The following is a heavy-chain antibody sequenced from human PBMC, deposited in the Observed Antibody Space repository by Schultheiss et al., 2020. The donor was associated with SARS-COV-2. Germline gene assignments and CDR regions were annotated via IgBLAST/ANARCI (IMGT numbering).Heavy chain of an antibody. CDR2: ISYDGSNK. CDR3: AKGIVATLARYYYYGMDV. J-gene: IGHJ6*02. CDR1: GFTFSSYA. D-gene: IGHD5-12*01. V-gene: IGHV3-30*04. Sequence: GESLKISCAASGFTFSSYAMHWVRQAPGKGLEWVAVISYDGSNKYYADSVKGRFTISRDNSKNTLYLQMNSLRAEDTAVYYCAKGIVATLARYYYYGMDVWGQGTTVTVSS.